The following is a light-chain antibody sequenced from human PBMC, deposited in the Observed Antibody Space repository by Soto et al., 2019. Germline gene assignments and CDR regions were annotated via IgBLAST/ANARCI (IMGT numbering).Light chain of an antibody. CDR2: GAS. J-gene: IGKJ4*01. V-gene: IGKV3-15*01. CDR3: QQYNLWPLT. Sequence: EIMMTQSPATLSVSPWERATLSCRASQIILTNLAWYQQKPGQAPRLLRYGASTRATGIPARFSGSGSGTEFILTISSLQSEDFAVYYCQQYNLWPLTFGGGTKVDIK. CDR1: QIILTN.